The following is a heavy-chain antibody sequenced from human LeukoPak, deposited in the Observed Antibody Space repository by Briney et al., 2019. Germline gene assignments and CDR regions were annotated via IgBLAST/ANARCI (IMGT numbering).Heavy chain of an antibody. CDR3: ARESSRFGVVTYRDLDY. V-gene: IGHV3-53*01. D-gene: IGHD3-3*01. CDR1: GFTVSSNY. CDR2: IYSGGST. J-gene: IGHJ4*02. Sequence: PGGSLRLSCAASGFTVSSNYMSWVRQAPGKGLEWVSVIYSGGSTYYADAVKGGFTISRDNSKNTPYLQMNSLRAEDTAVYYCARESSRFGVVTYRDLDYWGQGTLVTVSS.